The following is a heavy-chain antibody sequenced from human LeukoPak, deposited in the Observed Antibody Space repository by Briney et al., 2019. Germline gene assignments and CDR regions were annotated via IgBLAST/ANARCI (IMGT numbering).Heavy chain of an antibody. CDR1: GGSISSYY. Sequence: PSETLSLTCIVSGGSISSYYWSWIRQPPGKGLEWIGYIYYSGSTNYNPSLKSRVTISVDTSKNQFSLKLSSVTAADTAVYYCARRGYYGSGSHDYWGQGTLVTVSS. CDR2: IYYSGST. V-gene: IGHV4-59*08. J-gene: IGHJ4*02. D-gene: IGHD3-10*01. CDR3: ARRGYYGSGSHDY.